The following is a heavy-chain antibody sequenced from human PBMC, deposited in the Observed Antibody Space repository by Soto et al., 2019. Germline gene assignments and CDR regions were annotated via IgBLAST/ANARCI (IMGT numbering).Heavy chain of an antibody. CDR1: GFTFSSYW. V-gene: IGHV3-7*03. CDR3: VQQQLVPDLDWDYFDY. J-gene: IGHJ4*02. CDR2: IKQDGSEK. D-gene: IGHD6-13*01. Sequence: GGSLRLSCAASGFTFSSYWMSWVRQAPGKGLEWVANIKQDGSEKYYVDSVKGRFTISRDNAKNSLYLQMNSLRAEDTAVYYCVQQQLVPDLDWDYFDYWGQGTLVTVSS.